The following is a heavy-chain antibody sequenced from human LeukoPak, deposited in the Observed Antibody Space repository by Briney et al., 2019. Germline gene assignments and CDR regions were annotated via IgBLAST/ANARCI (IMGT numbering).Heavy chain of an antibody. Sequence: PGRSLRLSCAASGFTFRSIGMHWVRQAPGKGLEWVAVMSYDGSNINYGNSVKGRFTISRDNFKNTLYLQMNSLRPEDTAVYYCAKDPQGENWLDPGGQGTLVTVSS. J-gene: IGHJ5*02. CDR2: MSYDGSNI. V-gene: IGHV3-30*18. CDR3: AKDPQGENWLDP. CDR1: GFTFRSIG.